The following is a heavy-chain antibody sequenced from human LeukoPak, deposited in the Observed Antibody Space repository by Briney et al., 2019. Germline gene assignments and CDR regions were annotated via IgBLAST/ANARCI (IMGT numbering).Heavy chain of an antibody. D-gene: IGHD6-6*01. CDR3: ARHGRSSSSLGWFDP. J-gene: IGHJ5*02. Sequence: PSETLSLTCTVSGGSISSYYWSWLRQPPGKGLEWIGYIYTSGSTNYNPSLKSRVTISVDTSKNQFSLKLSSVTAADTAVYYCARHGRSSSSLGWFDPWGQGTLVTVSS. V-gene: IGHV4-4*09. CDR2: IYTSGST. CDR1: GGSISSYY.